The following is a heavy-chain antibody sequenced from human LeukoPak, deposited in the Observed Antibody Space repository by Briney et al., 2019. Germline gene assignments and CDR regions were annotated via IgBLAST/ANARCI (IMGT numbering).Heavy chain of an antibody. Sequence: SETLSLTCTVSGYSISSGYYWGWIRQSPGKGLEWIATIFHSGSIYYSPSLKSRVTLSVDTSKNQFFLKLNSVNAADTAVYYCARMGVSYYYDSSTYYPLAFDVWGQGTGVTVSS. V-gene: IGHV4-38-2*02. CDR1: GYSISSGYY. CDR3: ARMGVSYYYDSSTYYPLAFDV. CDR2: IFHSGSI. J-gene: IGHJ3*01. D-gene: IGHD3-22*01.